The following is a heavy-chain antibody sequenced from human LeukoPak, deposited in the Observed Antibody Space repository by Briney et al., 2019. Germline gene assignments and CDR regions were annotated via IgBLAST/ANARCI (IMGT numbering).Heavy chain of an antibody. CDR3: ARDCYYYYDSSGHRASCFDY. CDR2: ISAYNGNT. J-gene: IGHJ4*02. D-gene: IGHD3-22*01. CDR1: GYTFTNYG. V-gene: IGHV1-18*01. Sequence: GASVKVSCKASGYTFTNYGINWVRQAPGQGLEWMGWISAYNGNTNYAQKLQGRVTMTTDTSASTAYMELSSLRSEDTAVYYCARDCYYYYDSSGHRASCFDYWGQGTLVTVSS.